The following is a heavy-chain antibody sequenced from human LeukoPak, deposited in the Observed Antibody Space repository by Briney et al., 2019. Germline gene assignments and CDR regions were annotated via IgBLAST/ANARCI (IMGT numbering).Heavy chain of an antibody. CDR2: ISSSGSTK. J-gene: IGHJ4*02. Sequence: GRSLRLSCAASGFTFSSYEMNWVRQAPGKGLEWLSYISSSGSTKYYVDSVKGRFTISRDNAKNSLYLQMNSLRAEDTAVYYCARDYGGSSPFDYWGQGTLVTVSS. CDR3: ARDYGGSSPFDY. D-gene: IGHD4-23*01. V-gene: IGHV3-48*03. CDR1: GFTFSSYE.